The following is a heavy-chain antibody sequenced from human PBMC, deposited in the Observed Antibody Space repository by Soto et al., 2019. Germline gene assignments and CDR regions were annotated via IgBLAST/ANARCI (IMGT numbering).Heavy chain of an antibody. V-gene: IGHV3-7*05. CDR3: ARGRVGASG. CDR1: GFTFSSYW. CDR2: IRRDGTEK. J-gene: IGHJ4*02. D-gene: IGHD1-26*01. Sequence: EVQLVESGGGLVQPGGSLRLSCAASGFTFSSYWMTWVRQAPGKGLEWVANIRRDGTEKYYVDSVKGRFTISRDAATNSLFMQMNSLRAEDTAVYYGARGRVGASGWGQGDLVSVSS.